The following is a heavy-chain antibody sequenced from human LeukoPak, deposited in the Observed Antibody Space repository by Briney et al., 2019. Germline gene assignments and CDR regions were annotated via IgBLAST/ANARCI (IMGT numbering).Heavy chain of an antibody. Sequence: GGSLRLSCAASGFTFSSYVMGWVRQAPGKGLEWVSGISGSGGSTYFADSVKGRFTISRDNSKNTLYLQMNSLRGDDTAVYYCGRAVVGTTAYYFDYWGQGTLVTVSA. J-gene: IGHJ4*02. V-gene: IGHV3-23*01. CDR3: GRAVVGTTAYYFDY. CDR1: GFTFSSYV. D-gene: IGHD6-13*01. CDR2: ISGSGGST.